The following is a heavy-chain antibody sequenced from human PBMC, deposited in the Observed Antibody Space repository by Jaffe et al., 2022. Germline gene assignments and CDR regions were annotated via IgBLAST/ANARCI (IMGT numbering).Heavy chain of an antibody. D-gene: IGHD3-22*01. CDR1: GGSFSGYY. CDR2: INHSGST. J-gene: IGHJ4*02. V-gene: IGHV4-34*01. Sequence: QVQLQQWGAGLLKPSETLSLTCAVYGGSFSGYYWSWIRQPPGKGLEWIGEINHSGSTNYNPSLKSRVTISVDTSKNQFSLKLSSVTAADTAVYYCARESPYYYDSSDTDYWGQGTLVTVSS. CDR3: ARESPYYYDSSDTDY.